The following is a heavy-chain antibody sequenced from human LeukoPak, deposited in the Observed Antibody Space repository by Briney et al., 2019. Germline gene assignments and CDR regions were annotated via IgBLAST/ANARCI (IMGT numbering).Heavy chain of an antibody. Sequence: PGGSLRLSCAASGFTFSSYSMNWVRQAPGKGLEWVSYISSSSSTIYYADSVKGRFTISRDNAKNSLYLQMNSLRAEDTAVYYCARDTCSGGSCYPGGSDYWGQGTLVTVSS. CDR1: GFTFSSYS. D-gene: IGHD2-15*01. V-gene: IGHV3-48*04. J-gene: IGHJ4*02. CDR3: ARDTCSGGSCYPGGSDY. CDR2: ISSSSSTI.